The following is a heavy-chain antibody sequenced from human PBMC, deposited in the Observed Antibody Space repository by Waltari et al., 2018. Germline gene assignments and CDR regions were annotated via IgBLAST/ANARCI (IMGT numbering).Heavy chain of an antibody. V-gene: IGHV4-4*07. CDR3: AREIDRGPGRWFDP. D-gene: IGHD1-26*01. Sequence: QVQLQESGPGLVKPSETLSLTCTVSGGSISGYYWNWIRQPAGKGLEWIGRVYTRGSRNYSPSLKSRVTMSVDTSKNQFSLKLSSVTAADTAVYFCAREIDRGPGRWFDPWGQGTLVTVSS. CDR2: VYTRGSR. J-gene: IGHJ5*02. CDR1: GGSISGYY.